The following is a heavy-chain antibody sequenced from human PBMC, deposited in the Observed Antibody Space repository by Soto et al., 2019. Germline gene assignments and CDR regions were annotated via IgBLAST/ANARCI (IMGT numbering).Heavy chain of an antibody. D-gene: IGHD4-4*01. CDR2: IKRSGNT. CDR1: GGYFHDDY. Sequence: QVQLQQWGAGLLKPSETLSLTCGVYGGYFHDDYWSLIRHSPGRGLGWIGEIKRSGNTYYNPSLGIRVSTSIDLSKNQFPLSLTSVTAADTAVYYCARVLTTVYLMRRYYAFEIWSQGTMVTVSS. J-gene: IGHJ3*02. CDR3: ARVLTTVYLMRRYYAFEI. V-gene: IGHV4-34*01.